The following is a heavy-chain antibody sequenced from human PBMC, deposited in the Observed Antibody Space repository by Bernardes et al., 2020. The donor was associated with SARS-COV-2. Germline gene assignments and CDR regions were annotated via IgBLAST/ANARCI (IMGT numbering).Heavy chain of an antibody. CDR3: ARDNLRYGDLRVGFDY. CDR2: ISAYNGNT. J-gene: IGHJ4*02. Sequence: ASVKVSCKASGYTFSSFGISWVRQAPGQGLEWMGWISAYNGNTNYAQKLQGRVTMTTDRSTATAYMELRSLRSDDTAVYYCARDNLRYGDLRVGFDYWGQGTLGTVPS. CDR1: GYTFSSFG. D-gene: IGHD4-17*01. V-gene: IGHV1-18*01.